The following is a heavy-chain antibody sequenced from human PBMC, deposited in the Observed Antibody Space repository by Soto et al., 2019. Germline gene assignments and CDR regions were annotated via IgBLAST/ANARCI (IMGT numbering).Heavy chain of an antibody. CDR1: GFTFSGSW. V-gene: IGHV3-74*01. D-gene: IGHD3-10*01. CDR3: ARRIFGSGTANDY. Sequence: EVQLVESGGGLVQPGGSLRLSCAASGFTFSGSWMHWVRQAPGKGLVWVSRINGDGSGTSYADFVKGRFTISRDDAKNTLFLQMNGLRAEDTAVYYCARRIFGSGTANDYCGQGTLVTVSS. CDR2: INGDGSGT. J-gene: IGHJ4*02.